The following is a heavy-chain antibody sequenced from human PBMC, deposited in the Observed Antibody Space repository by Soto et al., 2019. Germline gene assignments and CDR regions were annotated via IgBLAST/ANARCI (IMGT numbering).Heavy chain of an antibody. Sequence: SETLSLTCAVYGGSFSGYYWSWIRQPPGKGLEWIGEINHSGSTNYNPSLKSRATISVDTSKNQFSLKLSSVTAADTAVYYCARSRGYYDFWSGYYKDYYGMGVWGQGTTVTVS. CDR3: ARSRGYYDFWSGYYKDYYGMGV. CDR2: INHSGST. D-gene: IGHD3-3*01. CDR1: GGSFSGYY. V-gene: IGHV4-34*01. J-gene: IGHJ6*02.